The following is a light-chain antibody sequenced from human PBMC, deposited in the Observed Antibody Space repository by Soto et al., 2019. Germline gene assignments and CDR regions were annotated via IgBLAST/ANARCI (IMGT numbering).Light chain of an antibody. CDR1: QNINTY. V-gene: IGKV1-39*01. CDR2: GAS. Sequence: DIQMTQSPSSLSASVGDRVTITCRASQNINTYLLWYRQKLGEAPNLLIFGASSLQSGVSPRFSGSGSGTEFTLTISSLQPEDLATYFCQQSYSAPPTFGQGTKVEIK. J-gene: IGKJ1*01. CDR3: QQSYSAPPT.